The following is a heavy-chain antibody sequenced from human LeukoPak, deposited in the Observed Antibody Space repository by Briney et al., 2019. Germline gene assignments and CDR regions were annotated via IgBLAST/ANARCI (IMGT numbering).Heavy chain of an antibody. V-gene: IGHV4-34*01. Sequence: SETLSLTCAVYGGSFSGYYWSWIRQPPGKGLEWIGEINHSGSTNYNPSLKSRVTISVDTSKNQFSLKLSSETAADTAVYYCARGSYYSGSYYPRGRGMDVWGQGTTVTVSS. D-gene: IGHD1-26*01. CDR2: INHSGST. CDR1: GGSFSGYY. J-gene: IGHJ6*02. CDR3: ARGSYYSGSYYPRGRGMDV.